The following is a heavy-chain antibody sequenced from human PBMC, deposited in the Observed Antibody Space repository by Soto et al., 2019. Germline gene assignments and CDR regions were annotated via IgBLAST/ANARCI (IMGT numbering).Heavy chain of an antibody. J-gene: IGHJ5*02. CDR1: GYALGDYD. CDR2: MNPNSANT. V-gene: IGHV1-8*01. Sequence: QVQLVQSGAEVQRPGASVKVSCRASGYALGDYDISWLRQAPGQGLEWMGWMNPNSANTGYAQKFQGRVSMTRDMSLSTAYMELSSLRPEDTAIYYCARMATYGTLNGFDPLGQGALVTVSS. CDR3: ARMATYGTLNGFDP. D-gene: IGHD1-1*01.